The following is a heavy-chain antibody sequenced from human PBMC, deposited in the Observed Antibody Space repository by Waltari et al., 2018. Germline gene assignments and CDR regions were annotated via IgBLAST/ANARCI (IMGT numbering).Heavy chain of an antibody. Sequence: EVQLAQSGAEVKKPRESLKISCKGSGYSFTNNWFGWLRQMPGKALEWMGIIYPGDSNAKYSPTFQGQVTISADKSSSTAYLQWSSLETSDSAIYYCARRGDPTTCYSCLDFWGQGTLVTVSS. V-gene: IGHV5-51*01. CDR2: IYPGDSNA. CDR1: GYSFTNNW. D-gene: IGHD2-2*01. J-gene: IGHJ4*02. CDR3: ARRGDPTTCYSCLDF.